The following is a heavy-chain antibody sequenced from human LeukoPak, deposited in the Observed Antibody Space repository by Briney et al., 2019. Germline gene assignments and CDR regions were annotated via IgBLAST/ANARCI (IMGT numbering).Heavy chain of an antibody. V-gene: IGHV4-59*10. CDR1: GGSFSGYY. Sequence: PSETLSLTCAVYGGSFSGYYWSWIRQPAGKGLEWIGRIYTSGSTTYNPSLKSRVTMSVDTSKNQFSLKLTSVTGADTAIYYCARVSPALGANYFDYWGQGILVTVSS. D-gene: IGHD1-26*01. CDR2: IYTSGST. CDR3: ARVSPALGANYFDY. J-gene: IGHJ4*02.